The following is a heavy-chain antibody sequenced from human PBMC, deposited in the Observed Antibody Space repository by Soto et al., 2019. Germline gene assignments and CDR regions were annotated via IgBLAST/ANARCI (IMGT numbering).Heavy chain of an antibody. CDR2: IYYSGST. CDR1: GGSFSGYC. V-gene: IGHV4-59*01. D-gene: IGHD3-10*01. J-gene: IGHJ6*02. CDR3: AGSGSSPYYYYYGMDV. Sequence: SETLSLTCAVYGGSFSGYCWSWIRQPPGKGLEWIGYIYYSGSTNYNPSLKSRVTISVDTSKNQFSLKLSSVAAADTAVYYCAGSGSSPYYYYYGMDVWGQGTTVTVSS.